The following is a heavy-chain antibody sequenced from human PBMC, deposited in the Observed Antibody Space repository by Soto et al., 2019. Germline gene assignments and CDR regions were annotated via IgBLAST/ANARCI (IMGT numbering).Heavy chain of an antibody. J-gene: IGHJ1*01. D-gene: IGHD6-13*01. CDR1: GFTFDDYA. CDR3: VKDESINWYSGHFRH. CDR2: INWNSGSI. Sequence: ESGGGLVQPSRSLRLSCAASGFTFDDYAMHWVRQVPGKGLEWVSGINWNSGSIGYADSVKGRFAISRDNAKNSLHLQMNSLRAEDTAFYYCVKDESINWYSGHFRHWGQGTLVTVSS. V-gene: IGHV3-9*01.